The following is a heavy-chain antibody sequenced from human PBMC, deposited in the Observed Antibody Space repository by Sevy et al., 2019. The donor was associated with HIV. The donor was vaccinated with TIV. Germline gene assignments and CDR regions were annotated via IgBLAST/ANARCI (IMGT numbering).Heavy chain of an antibody. CDR1: GFTFSSYA. V-gene: IGHV3-23*01. CDR2: LDGSGGST. D-gene: IGHD1-26*01. J-gene: IGHJ6*02. CDR3: ARVVGALPGYYYGMDV. Sequence: GGSLRLSCAASGFTFSSYAMSWVRQAPGKGLKWVSALDGSGGSTYSADSVKGRFTISRDNSKNTLYLQMNSLRAEDMAIYFCARVVGALPGYYYGMDVWGQGTTVTVSS.